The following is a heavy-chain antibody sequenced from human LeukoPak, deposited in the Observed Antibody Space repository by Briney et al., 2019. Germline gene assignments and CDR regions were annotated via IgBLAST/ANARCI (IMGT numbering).Heavy chain of an antibody. V-gene: IGHV3-30*04. CDR2: ISYDGSNK. D-gene: IGHD3-22*01. J-gene: IGHJ4*02. CDR1: GFTFSSYA. Sequence: PGGSLRLSCAASGFTFSSYAMHWVRQAPGKGLEWVAVISYDGSNKYYADSVKGRFTISGDNSKNTLYLQMNSLRAEDTAVYYCASDYDSSGYRSHFDYWGQGTLVTVSS. CDR3: ASDYDSSGYRSHFDY.